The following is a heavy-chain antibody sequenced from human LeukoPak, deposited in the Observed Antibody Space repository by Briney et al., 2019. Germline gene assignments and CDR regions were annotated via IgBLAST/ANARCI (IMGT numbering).Heavy chain of an antibody. CDR2: ISADKVNT. J-gene: IGHJ2*01. V-gene: IGHV1-18*01. Sequence: PSVKVSCKASGYTFTSYGFSWVRQAPGQGLEWMAWISADKVNTNYAQKLQGRVTMSADTSTSTAYMELRSLTSDDTAVYYCARGTRGRGDWYFDLWGRGTLVTVSS. D-gene: IGHD1-26*01. CDR1: GYTFTSYG. CDR3: ARGTRGRGDWYFDL.